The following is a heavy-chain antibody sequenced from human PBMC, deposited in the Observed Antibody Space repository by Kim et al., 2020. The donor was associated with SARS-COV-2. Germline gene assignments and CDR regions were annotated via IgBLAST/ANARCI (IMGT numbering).Heavy chain of an antibody. J-gene: IGHJ6*02. CDR2: IKSKTDGGTT. Sequence: GGSLRLSCAASGFTFSNAWMSWVRQAPGKGLEWVGRIKSKTDGGTTDYAAPVKGRFTISRDDSKNTLYLQMNSLKTEDTAVYYCTTANMVQGFPSVSYGMDVWGQGTTVTVSS. CDR3: TTANMVQGFPSVSYGMDV. V-gene: IGHV3-15*01. D-gene: IGHD3-10*01. CDR1: GFTFSNAW.